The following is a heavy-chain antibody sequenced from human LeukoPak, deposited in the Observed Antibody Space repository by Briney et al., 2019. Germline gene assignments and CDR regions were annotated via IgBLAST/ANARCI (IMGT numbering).Heavy chain of an antibody. Sequence: SETLSLTCTVSGGSISSYYWSWIRQPPRKGLEWIGYIYYSGTTYYNPSLKSRVTMSVDTSKNQFSLKLSSVTAADTAIYYCARHYYGGSGAFDIWGQGTMVTVS. CDR3: ARHYYGGSGAFDI. D-gene: IGHD4-23*01. V-gene: IGHV4-59*08. CDR1: GGSISSYY. CDR2: IYYSGTT. J-gene: IGHJ3*02.